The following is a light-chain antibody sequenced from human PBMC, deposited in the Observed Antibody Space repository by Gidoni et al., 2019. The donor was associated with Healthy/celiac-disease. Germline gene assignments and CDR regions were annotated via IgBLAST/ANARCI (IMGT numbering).Light chain of an antibody. CDR1: QSLLHSNGYNY. Sequence: DIVMTQSPLSLPVTPGEPASISCRSSQSLLHSNGYNYLDWYLQKPGQSPQLLIYLGSNRASGVPDRFSGSGSGTDFTLKISRVEAEDVGVYYCMQAGTFXQXTKLEIK. CDR2: LGS. V-gene: IGKV2-28*01. CDR3: MQAGT. J-gene: IGKJ2*02.